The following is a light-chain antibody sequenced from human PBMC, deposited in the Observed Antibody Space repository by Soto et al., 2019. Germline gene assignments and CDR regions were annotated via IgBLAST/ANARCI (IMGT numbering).Light chain of an antibody. J-gene: IGKJ4*01. CDR1: QSVSSY. V-gene: IGKV3-11*01. CDR2: DAS. Sequence: EIVLTQSPATLSLSPGERATLSCRDSQSVSSYLAWYQQKPGQAPRLLIYDASNRATGIPARFSGSGSGTDFTLTSSSLEPEDFAVYYCQQRSNWPPLTFGGGTKVEIK. CDR3: QQRSNWPPLT.